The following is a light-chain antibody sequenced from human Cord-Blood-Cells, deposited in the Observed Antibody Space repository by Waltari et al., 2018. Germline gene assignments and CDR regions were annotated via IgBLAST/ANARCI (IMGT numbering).Light chain of an antibody. J-gene: IGKJ2*01. CDR2: GAS. CDR3: QQYNNWPPYT. V-gene: IGKV3-15*01. Sequence: EIVMTQSPATLSVSPGERVTLYCRASQSVSRNSAWYQQKPGQAPRLLIYGASTRATGIPARFSGSGSGTEFTLTISSLQSEDFAVYYCQQYNNWPPYTFGQGTKLEIK. CDR1: QSVSRN.